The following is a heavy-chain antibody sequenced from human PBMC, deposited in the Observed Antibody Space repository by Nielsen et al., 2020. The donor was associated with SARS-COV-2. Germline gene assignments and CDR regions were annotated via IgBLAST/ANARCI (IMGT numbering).Heavy chain of an antibody. CDR2: ISAYNGNT. CDR1: GYTFTTYG. CDR3: ARGVPAAEVYYYYMDV. Sequence: ASVKVSCKASGYTFTTYGFSWVRQAPGQGLEWMGWISAYNGNTNYAQKLQGRVTMTTDTSTSTAYMELRSLRSDDTAVYYCARGVPAAEVYYYYMDVWGKGTTVTVSS. V-gene: IGHV1-18*01. J-gene: IGHJ6*03. D-gene: IGHD2-2*01.